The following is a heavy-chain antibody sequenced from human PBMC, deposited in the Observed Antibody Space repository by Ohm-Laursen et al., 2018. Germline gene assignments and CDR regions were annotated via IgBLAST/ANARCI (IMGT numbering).Heavy chain of an antibody. CDR3: ARGNNWNLGSYDYGMDV. CDR2: IYASGST. V-gene: IGHV4-4*07. D-gene: IGHD1-7*01. J-gene: IGHJ6*02. CDR1: GGSISSYY. Sequence: SDTLSLTCTVSGGSISSYYWNWIRQPAGQGLEWIGRIYASGSTTYNPSLKSRVTMSVDTSKNQFSLKLSSVTAADTAVYYCARGNNWNLGSYDYGMDVWGQGTTVTVSS.